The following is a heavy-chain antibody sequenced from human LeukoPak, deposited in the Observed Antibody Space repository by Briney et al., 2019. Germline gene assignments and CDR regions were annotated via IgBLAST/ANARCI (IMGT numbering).Heavy chain of an antibody. CDR1: GYTFTGYY. J-gene: IGHJ6*02. Sequence: ASVKVSCKASGYTFTGYYMHWVRQAPGQGLEWMGWINPNRGGTNYAQKFQGRVTMTRDTSISTAYMELSRLRSDDTAVYYCARDSPPYSSSWYDMYYYYYYGMDVWGQGTTVTVSS. CDR3: ARDSPPYSSSWYDMYYYYYYGMDV. V-gene: IGHV1-2*02. D-gene: IGHD6-13*01. CDR2: INPNRGGT.